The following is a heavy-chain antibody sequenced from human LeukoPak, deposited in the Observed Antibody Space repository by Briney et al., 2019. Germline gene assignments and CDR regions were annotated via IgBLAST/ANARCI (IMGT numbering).Heavy chain of an antibody. J-gene: IGHJ6*03. CDR1: GGSISSSSYY. D-gene: IGHD3-3*01. CDR2: IYYSGST. Sequence: SETLSLTCTVSGGSISSSSYYWGWIRQPPGKGLEWIGSIYYSGSTYYNPSLKSRVTISVDTSKNQFSLKLSSVTAADTAVYYCARDSRINDFWSGYFYYYYMDVWGKGTTVAVSS. V-gene: IGHV4-39*07. CDR3: ARDSRINDFWSGYFYYYYMDV.